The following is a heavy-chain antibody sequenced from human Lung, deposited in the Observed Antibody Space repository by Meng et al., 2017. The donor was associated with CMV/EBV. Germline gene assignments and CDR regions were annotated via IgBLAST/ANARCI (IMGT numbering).Heavy chain of an antibody. J-gene: IGHJ4*02. Sequence: QVQLQESGPGLVKPSQALSLTCTVSGDSINSGEYFWSWIRQPPGKGLEWIGYMDYRGSTFYNPSLKSRVTISVDTSKNQFSLKLSSVTAADTAVYFCARGELLWDYWGQGTLVTVSS. CDR1: GDSINSGEYF. D-gene: IGHD2-2*01. CDR2: MDYRGST. V-gene: IGHV4-30-4*01. CDR3: ARGELLWDY.